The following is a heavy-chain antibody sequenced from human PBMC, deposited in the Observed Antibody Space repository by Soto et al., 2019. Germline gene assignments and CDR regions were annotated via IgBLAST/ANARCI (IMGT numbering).Heavy chain of an antibody. CDR1: GGTFSSYA. CDR3: ARGDGYINFDY. J-gene: IGHJ4*02. CDR2: IIPSFGTA. D-gene: IGHD5-12*01. Sequence: QVQLVQSGAEVTKPGSSVKVSCKASGGTFSSYAISWVRQAPGQGLEWMGGIIPSFGTANYAQKFQGRVKLTADASTTTAYMALSSLRADDTAVYYGARGDGYINFDYWGQGTLVTVSS. V-gene: IGHV1-69*12.